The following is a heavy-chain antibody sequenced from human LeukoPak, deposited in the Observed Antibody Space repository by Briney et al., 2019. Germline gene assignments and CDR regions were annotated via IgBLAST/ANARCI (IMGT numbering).Heavy chain of an antibody. Sequence: SETLSRTCTVSGGSICSSRYFWGSIRQPPGRGVEWIGTIYYRQTTYHNPSLKSRVTISADTSKNHFSLKLSSVTAADTAVYYCARPGHSYYYMDVWGKGTTVTVSS. CDR1: GGSICSSRYF. J-gene: IGHJ6*03. CDR2: IYYRQTT. V-gene: IGHV4-39*02. D-gene: IGHD1-1*01. CDR3: ARPGHSYYYMDV.